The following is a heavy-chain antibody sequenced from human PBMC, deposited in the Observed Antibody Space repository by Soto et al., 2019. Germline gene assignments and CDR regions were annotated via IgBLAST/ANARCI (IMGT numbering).Heavy chain of an antibody. J-gene: IGHJ4*02. CDR1: GYTFSDYY. Sequence: QVQLVESGGDLVKPGGSLRLSCAASGYTFSDYYMSWIRQAPGKGLEWISYIDTSGTKIYYADSVKGRFTITRDNAKNSLYLEMNSLRDEDTAVYYCASHYDMWSGYLSPVDYWGQGTLVTV. V-gene: IGHV3-11*01. CDR3: ASHYDMWSGYLSPVDY. CDR2: IDTSGTKI. D-gene: IGHD3-3*01.